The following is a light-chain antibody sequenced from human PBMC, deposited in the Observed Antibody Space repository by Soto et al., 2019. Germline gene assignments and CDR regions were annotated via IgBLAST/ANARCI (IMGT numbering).Light chain of an antibody. CDR2: GAS. V-gene: IGKV3-15*01. J-gene: IGKJ1*01. Sequence: EIVMTQSPATLSVSPGERATLSCRASQSVSSNLAWYQQKPGQAPRLLIYGASTRATGIPARFSGSGSGTEFTLTISSLQSEDFAVYYCPQYNNWPWTFGQGTKV. CDR3: PQYNNWPWT. CDR1: QSVSSN.